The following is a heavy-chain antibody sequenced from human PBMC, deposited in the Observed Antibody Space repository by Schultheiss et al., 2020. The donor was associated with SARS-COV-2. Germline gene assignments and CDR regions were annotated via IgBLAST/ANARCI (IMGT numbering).Heavy chain of an antibody. CDR3: ARAPSRTFKSSAYYFDY. CDR1: GFTFSSYS. V-gene: IGHV3-21*01. CDR2: ISSSSSYI. J-gene: IGHJ4*02. D-gene: IGHD6-6*01. Sequence: GESLKISCAASGFTFSSYSMNWVRQAPGKGLEWVSSISSSSSYIYYADSVKGRFTISRDNAKNSLYLQMNSLRAKDTAVYYCARAPSRTFKSSAYYFDYWGQGTLVTVSS.